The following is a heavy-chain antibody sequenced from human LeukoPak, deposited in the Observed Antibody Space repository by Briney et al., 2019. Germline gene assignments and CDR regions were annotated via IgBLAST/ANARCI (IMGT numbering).Heavy chain of an antibody. CDR1: GFTFSSYS. V-gene: IGHV3-48*04. D-gene: IGHD3-22*01. CDR2: ISSSSSTI. Sequence: PGGSLRLSCAASGFTFSSYSMNWVRQAPGKGLEWVSYISSSSSTIYYADSVKGRFTISRDNAKNSLYLQMNSLRAEDTAVYYCARELGHDSLKKRVAFDIWGQGTMVTVSS. J-gene: IGHJ3*02. CDR3: ARELGHDSLKKRVAFDI.